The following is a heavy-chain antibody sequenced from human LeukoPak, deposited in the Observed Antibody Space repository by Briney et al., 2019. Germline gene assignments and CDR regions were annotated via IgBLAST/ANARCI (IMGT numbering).Heavy chain of an antibody. CDR1: GGSFSGYY. J-gene: IGHJ5*02. CDR2: IYYSGST. V-gene: IGHV4-59*01. CDR3: AREVEANWFDP. D-gene: IGHD2-15*01. Sequence: SETLSLTCAVYGGSFSGYYWSWIRQPPGKGLEWIGYIYYSGSTNYNPSLKSRVTISVDTSKNQFSLKLSSVTAADTAVYYCAREVEANWFDPWGQGTLVTVSS.